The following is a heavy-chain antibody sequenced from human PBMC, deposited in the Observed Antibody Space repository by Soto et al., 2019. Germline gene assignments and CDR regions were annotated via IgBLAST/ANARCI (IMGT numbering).Heavy chain of an antibody. CDR2: MSYDGTKE. V-gene: IGHV3-30*18. Sequence: QVELVESGGGVVQPGRSLRLSCAASGFTFSTYGMHWVRQAPGKGLGWVAAMSYDGTKEYYVDSVKGRFTISRDNTRNTLFLQLNSLRAEDTAVYYCAKEYGSTWIDHWGQGTLVTVSS. CDR3: AKEYGSTWIDH. CDR1: GFTFSTYG. D-gene: IGHD6-13*01. J-gene: IGHJ4*02.